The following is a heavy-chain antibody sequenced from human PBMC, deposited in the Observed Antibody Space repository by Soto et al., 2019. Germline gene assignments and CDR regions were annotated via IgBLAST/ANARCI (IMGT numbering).Heavy chain of an antibody. CDR2: ISSSGSTI. J-gene: IGHJ5*02. Sequence: GGSLRLSCAASGFTFSTFNMNWVRQAPGKGLEWVSYISSSGSTIYYADSVKGRFTISRDNAKNSLYLQMNSLRDEDTAVYYSAREVEVHFIRRSGLTGSAPWGKGPLVPVS. CDR3: AREVEVHFIRRSGLTGSAP. CDR1: GFTFSTFN. D-gene: IGHD6-19*01. V-gene: IGHV3-48*02.